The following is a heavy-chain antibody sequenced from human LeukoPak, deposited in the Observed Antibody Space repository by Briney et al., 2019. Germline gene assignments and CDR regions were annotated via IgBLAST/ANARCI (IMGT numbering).Heavy chain of an antibody. Sequence: GLSLRLSCAASGFTFSTYVMHWVRQAPGKGLEWVAVISYDGSYKYADSVKGRFTISRDNSKSTLYLQMNSLRVEDTAVYYCAKVESSGWYSIDYWGQGTLVTVSS. V-gene: IGHV3-30*18. J-gene: IGHJ4*02. D-gene: IGHD6-19*01. CDR2: ISYDGSYK. CDR3: AKVESSGWYSIDY. CDR1: GFTFSTYV.